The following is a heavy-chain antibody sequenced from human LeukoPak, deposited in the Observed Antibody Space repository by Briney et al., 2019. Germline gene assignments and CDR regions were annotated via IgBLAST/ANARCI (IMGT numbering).Heavy chain of an antibody. CDR3: AKDDAWIQFGE. V-gene: IGHV3-23*01. D-gene: IGHD3-10*01. Sequence: GGSLRLSCAASGFTFSNHGMNWVRQAPGKGLEWVSGISPSGDIKYYAASVKGRFTISRDNSKKTLYLEVSSLTGEDTAVYYCAKDDAWIQFGEWSQGTLVTVSS. CDR1: GFTFSNHG. CDR2: ISPSGDIK. J-gene: IGHJ4*02.